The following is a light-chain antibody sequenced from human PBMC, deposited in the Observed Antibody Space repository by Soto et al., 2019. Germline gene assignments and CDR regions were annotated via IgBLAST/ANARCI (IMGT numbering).Light chain of an antibody. V-gene: IGKV1-12*01. J-gene: IGKJ4*01. CDR1: QLISSW. Sequence: DIQMTQSPSSLAASVGDRVTITCRASQLISSWLVWYQQKPGHAPKLLIYAASNLQSGVTSRLSGSASGTEFTLTIRSLQPEDFATYYCQQASTFPFPCGGGTEVHIK. CDR2: AAS. CDR3: QQASTFPFP.